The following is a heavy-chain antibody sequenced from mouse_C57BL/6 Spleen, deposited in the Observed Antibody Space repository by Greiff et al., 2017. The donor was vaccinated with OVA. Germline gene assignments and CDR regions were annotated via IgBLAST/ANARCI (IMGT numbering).Heavy chain of an antibody. CDR1: GYTFTSYG. Sequence: VQLQQSGAELARPGASVKLSCKASGYTFTSYGISWVKQRTGQGLEWIGEIYPRSGNTYYNEKFKGKATLTADKSSSTAYMGLRGLTSEDSAVYCCAREGPYYLDYWSQGTTLTVSS. V-gene: IGHV1-81*01. J-gene: IGHJ2*01. CDR2: IYPRSGNT. CDR3: AREGPYYLDY.